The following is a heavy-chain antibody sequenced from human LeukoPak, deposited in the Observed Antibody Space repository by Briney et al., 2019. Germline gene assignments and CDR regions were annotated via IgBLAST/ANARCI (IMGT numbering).Heavy chain of an antibody. CDR1: GFTFISYG. J-gene: IGHJ4*02. CDR3: AKVLRGVVVPYFDY. D-gene: IGHD3-10*01. Sequence: GGSQRLSCAASGFTFISYGMSWVRQAPGKGLEWVSAVSGSGDRTYYADSVKGRFTVSRDTFKNTLFLQLNNLRADDAALYYCAKVLRGVVVPYFDYWGQGTLVTVSS. CDR2: VSGSGDRT. V-gene: IGHV3-23*01.